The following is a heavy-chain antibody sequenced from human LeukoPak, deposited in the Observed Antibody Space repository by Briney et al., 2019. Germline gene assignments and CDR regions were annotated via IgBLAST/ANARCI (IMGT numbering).Heavy chain of an antibody. J-gene: IGHJ4*02. D-gene: IGHD3-22*01. CDR3: VRDNSRGQSLGVIY. Sequence: GGSLRLSCAASGFSFSTHNMNWVRQAPGKGLQWISYINADSSTIQYADSVRGRFTTSRDNAKNSLYLQMNSLRAEDTAVYYCVRDNSRGQSLGVIYWGQGSLVTVSS. CDR2: INADSSTI. CDR1: GFSFSTHN. V-gene: IGHV3-48*01.